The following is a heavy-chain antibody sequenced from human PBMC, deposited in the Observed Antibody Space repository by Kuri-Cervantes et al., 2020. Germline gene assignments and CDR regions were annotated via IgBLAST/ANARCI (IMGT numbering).Heavy chain of an antibody. V-gene: IGHV4-59*01. CDR1: GGSISSYY. Sequence: GSLRLSCTVSGGSISSYYWSWIRQPPGKGLEWIGYIYYSGSTNYNPSLKSRVTISVDTSKNQFSLKLSSVTAADTAVYYCARVWRYSSGWGGNYYYGMDVLGQGTTVTVSS. CDR3: ARVWRYSSGWGGNYYYGMDV. J-gene: IGHJ6*02. D-gene: IGHD6-19*01. CDR2: IYYSGST.